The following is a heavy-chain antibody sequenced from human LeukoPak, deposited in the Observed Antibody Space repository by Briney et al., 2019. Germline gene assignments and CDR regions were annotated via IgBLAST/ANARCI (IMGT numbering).Heavy chain of an antibody. D-gene: IGHD6-19*01. CDR3: AREGSSGWPSKHDAFDI. V-gene: IGHV4-30-4*07. CDR1: GDSISSSGYS. Sequence: MASETLSLTCAVSGDSISSSGYSWSWIRQPPGEGLEWIGNLFYSGGTYFNPSLKSRVTISVDTSKNQLSLTLSSLTAADTAVYYCAREGSSGWPSKHDAFDIWGQGTMVTVSS. CDR2: LFYSGGT. J-gene: IGHJ3*02.